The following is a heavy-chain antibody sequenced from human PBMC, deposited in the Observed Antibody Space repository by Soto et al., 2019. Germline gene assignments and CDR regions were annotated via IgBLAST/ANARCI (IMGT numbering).Heavy chain of an antibody. Sequence: GVSVKVSCKASGYTFTGYYMHWVRQPPGQGXEWMGWINPNSGGTNYAQKFQGRVTMTRVTSISTAYMELSRLRSDDTAVPYCARASTRSHGGSDRNYAGNWGQETLGAISS. V-gene: IGHV1-2*02. J-gene: IGHJ4*01. CDR1: GYTFTGYY. D-gene: IGHD1-7*01. CDR3: ARASTRSHGGSDRNYAGN. CDR2: INPNSGGT.